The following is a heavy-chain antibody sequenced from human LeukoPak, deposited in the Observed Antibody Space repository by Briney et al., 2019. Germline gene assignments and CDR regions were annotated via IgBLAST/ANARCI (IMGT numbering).Heavy chain of an antibody. J-gene: IGHJ4*02. CDR1: GFTFSNYA. Sequence: GGSLRLSCAASGFTFSNYAMTWVRQAPGKGLEWVSAISGSGGSAYYVDSVKGRFTISRDNSNNRLYLQMNSLRAEDTAVYYCAKARYGGSSGDYFDYWGQGTLVTVSS. V-gene: IGHV3-23*01. CDR2: ISGSGGSA. CDR3: AKARYGGSSGDYFDY. D-gene: IGHD4-23*01.